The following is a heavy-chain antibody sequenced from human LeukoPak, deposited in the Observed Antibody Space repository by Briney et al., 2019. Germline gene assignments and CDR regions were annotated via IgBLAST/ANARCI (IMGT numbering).Heavy chain of an antibody. J-gene: IGHJ4*02. CDR2: IYHSGST. Sequence: SETLSLTCTVSGYSISSGYYWGWIRQPPGKGLEWIGSIYHSGSTYYNPSLKSRVTISVDTSKNQFSLKLSSVTAADTAVYYCARDSSGYYTGEYYFDYWGQGTLVTVSS. CDR1: GYSISSGYY. V-gene: IGHV4-38-2*02. CDR3: ARDSSGYYTGEYYFDY. D-gene: IGHD3-22*01.